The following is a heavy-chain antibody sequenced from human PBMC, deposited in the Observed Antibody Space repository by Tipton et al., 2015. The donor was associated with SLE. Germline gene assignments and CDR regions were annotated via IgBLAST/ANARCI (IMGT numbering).Heavy chain of an antibody. J-gene: IGHJ4*02. V-gene: IGHV3-23*03. CDR1: GFTFNIYA. CDR3: LAVAGAFDY. Sequence: SLRLSCAAPGFTFNIYAMSWVRQAPGKGLEWVSNIYSDGTTYYADSVKGRFTISRDNSNSTLFLQMNSLRVEDTAVYYCLAVAGAFDYWGQGTLITVSA. CDR2: IYSDGTT. D-gene: IGHD6-19*01.